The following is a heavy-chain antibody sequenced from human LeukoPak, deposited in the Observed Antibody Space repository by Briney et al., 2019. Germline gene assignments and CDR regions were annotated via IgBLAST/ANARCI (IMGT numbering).Heavy chain of an antibody. CDR2: INAGNGNT. V-gene: IGHV1-3*01. CDR1: GYTLTSYY. CDR3: ARGATITMIVVGDALDI. J-gene: IGHJ3*02. D-gene: IGHD3-22*01. Sequence: GASVKVSCKASGYTLTSYYMHWVRQAPGQRLEWMGWINAGNGNTKYSQKFQGRVTITRDTSASTAYMELSSLRSGDTAVYYCARGATITMIVVGDALDIWGQGTMVTVSS.